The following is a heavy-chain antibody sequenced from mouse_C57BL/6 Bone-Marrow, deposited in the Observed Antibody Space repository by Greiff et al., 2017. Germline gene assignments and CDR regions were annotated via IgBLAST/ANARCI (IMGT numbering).Heavy chain of an antibody. Sequence: LQESGAELVKPGASVKISCKASGYAFSSYWMNWVKQRPGKGLEWIGQIYPGDGDTNYNGKFKGKATLTADKSSSTAYMQLSSLTSEDSAVYFCARGATVVASGYFDYWGQGTTLTVSS. J-gene: IGHJ2*01. CDR3: ARGATVVASGYFDY. CDR2: IYPGDGDT. V-gene: IGHV1-80*01. D-gene: IGHD1-1*01. CDR1: GYAFSSYW.